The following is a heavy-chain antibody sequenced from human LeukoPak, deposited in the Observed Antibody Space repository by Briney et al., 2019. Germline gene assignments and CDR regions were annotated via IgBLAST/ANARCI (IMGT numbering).Heavy chain of an antibody. CDR3: ARRAGAYSHPYDY. Sequence: GRSLRLSCTVSGFTVSSDSMSWVRQAPGKGLEWVSFIYSGGSTHYSDSVKGRFTISRDNSKNTLHLQMNSLRAEDTAVYYCARRAGAYSHPYDYWGQGTLVTVSS. D-gene: IGHD4/OR15-4a*01. CDR2: IYSGGST. CDR1: GFTVSSDS. V-gene: IGHV3-53*01. J-gene: IGHJ4*02.